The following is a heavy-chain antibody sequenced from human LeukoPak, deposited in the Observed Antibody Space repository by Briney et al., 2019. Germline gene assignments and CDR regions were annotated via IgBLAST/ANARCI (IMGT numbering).Heavy chain of an antibody. CDR3: ARGGLSIMGY. V-gene: IGHV3-48*01. CDR1: GITFSSYS. Sequence: GGSLRLSCGASGITFSSYSMNWVRQAPGKGPEWVSYISSSGSTKYYADSVKGRFTISRDNARNSPYLQMNSLRAEDTAVYFCARGGLSIMGYWGQGTLVTVSS. J-gene: IGHJ4*02. D-gene: IGHD2/OR15-2a*01. CDR2: ISSSGSTK.